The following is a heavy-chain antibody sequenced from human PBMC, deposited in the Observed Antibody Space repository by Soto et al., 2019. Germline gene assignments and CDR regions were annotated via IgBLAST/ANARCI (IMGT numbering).Heavy chain of an antibody. Sequence: GGSLRLSCAASGFTFSTYAMSWVRQAPGKGLEWVSAISGSGGSTYYTDSVKGRFTISRDNSKNTLYLQMNSLRAENTAVYYCAVRKTGSFFDYWGQGTLVTVSS. J-gene: IGHJ4*02. V-gene: IGHV3-23*01. CDR1: GFTFSTYA. D-gene: IGHD1-26*01. CDR2: ISGSGGST. CDR3: AVRKTGSFFDY.